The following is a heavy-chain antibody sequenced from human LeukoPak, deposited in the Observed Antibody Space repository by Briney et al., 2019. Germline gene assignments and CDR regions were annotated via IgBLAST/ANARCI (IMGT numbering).Heavy chain of an antibody. CDR3: ASDYDSSGYQYYTDY. V-gene: IGHV3-30*03. J-gene: IGHJ4*02. CDR1: GFTFSSYG. CDR2: ISYDGSNK. Sequence: GGSLRLSCAASGFTFSSYGMHWVRQAPGKGLEWVAVISYDGSNKYYADSVKGRFTISRDNSKNTLYLQMNSLRAEDTAVYYCASDYDSSGYQYYTDYWGQGTLVTVSS. D-gene: IGHD3-22*01.